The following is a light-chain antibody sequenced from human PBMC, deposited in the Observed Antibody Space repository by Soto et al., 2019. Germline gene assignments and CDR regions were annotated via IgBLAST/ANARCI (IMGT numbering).Light chain of an antibody. CDR2: GAS. Sequence: EIVLTQSPCTLSLSPGERATLSCRASQSVSSSYLAWYQQTPGQAPRLLIYGASSRATGIPDRFSGSGSGTDFSLTISRLEPEDFAVYYCQHYGNSPITFGQGTRLEIK. CDR3: QHYGNSPIT. J-gene: IGKJ5*01. CDR1: QSVSSSY. V-gene: IGKV3-20*01.